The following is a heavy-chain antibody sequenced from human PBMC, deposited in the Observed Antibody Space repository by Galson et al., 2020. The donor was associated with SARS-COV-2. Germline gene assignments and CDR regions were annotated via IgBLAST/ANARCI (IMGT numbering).Heavy chain of an antibody. CDR1: GQSISSGYY. CDR3: ARTLQPASIAGSFEY. J-gene: IGHJ4*02. D-gene: IGHD2-15*01. V-gene: IGHV4-38-2*02. Sequence: SETLSLTCSVSGQSISSGYYWAWIRQPPGKGPEWIGSIYHSGSAYYTPSLRSRLIISLDTSKTHFSLRLASVTAADTATYYCARTLQPASIAGSFEYWGQGILVSVSS. CDR2: IYHSGSA.